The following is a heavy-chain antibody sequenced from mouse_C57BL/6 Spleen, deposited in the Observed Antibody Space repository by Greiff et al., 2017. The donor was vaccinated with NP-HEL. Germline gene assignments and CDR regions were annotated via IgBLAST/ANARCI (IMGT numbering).Heavy chain of an antibody. CDR1: GYTFTDYE. D-gene: IGHD2-4*01. Sequence: QVQLQQSGAELVRPGASVTLSCKASGYTFTDYEMHWVKQTPVHGLEWIGAIDPETGGTAYNQKFKGKAILTADKSSSTAYMELRSLTSEDSAVYYCTRIYYDYDRGFAYWGQGTLVTVSA. J-gene: IGHJ3*01. CDR2: IDPETGGT. CDR3: TRIYYDYDRGFAY. V-gene: IGHV1-15*01.